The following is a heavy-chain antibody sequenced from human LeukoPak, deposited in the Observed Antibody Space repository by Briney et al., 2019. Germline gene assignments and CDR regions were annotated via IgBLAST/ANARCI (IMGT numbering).Heavy chain of an antibody. Sequence: ASVKVSCKASGGTFSSYAISWVRQAPGQGLEWVGGIIPIFGTANYAQKFQGRVTITADESTSTAYMELSSLRSEDTAVYYCASGRYSGSDYYFDYWGQGTLVTVSS. CDR1: GGTFSSYA. CDR3: ASGRYSGSDYYFDY. D-gene: IGHD5-12*01. CDR2: IIPIFGTA. J-gene: IGHJ4*02. V-gene: IGHV1-69*13.